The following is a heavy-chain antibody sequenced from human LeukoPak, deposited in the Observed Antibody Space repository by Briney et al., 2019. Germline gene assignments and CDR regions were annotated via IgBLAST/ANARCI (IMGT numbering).Heavy chain of an antibody. J-gene: IGHJ4*02. CDR3: ARRGYTSAWDY. CDR2: IGSGATTI. V-gene: IGHV3-48*01. Sequence: GGSLRLSCAASGFTFSSDSMNWVRQAPGKGLEWVSYIGSGATTIYYADSVKGRFTISRDNVKNSLSLQMNSLRAEDTAVYYCARRGYTSAWDYWGQGTLVTVSS. D-gene: IGHD6-19*01. CDR1: GFTFSSDS.